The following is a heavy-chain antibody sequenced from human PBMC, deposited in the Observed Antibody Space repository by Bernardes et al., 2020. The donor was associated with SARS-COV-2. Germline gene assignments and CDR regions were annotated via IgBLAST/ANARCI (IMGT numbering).Heavy chain of an antibody. CDR2: INPNSGGT. V-gene: IGHV1-2*04. CDR3: ARESRHYDILTGLWGVWFDP. J-gene: IGHJ5*02. Sequence: ASVKVSCKASGYTFTGYYMHWVRQAPGQGLEWMGWINPNSGGTNYAQKFQGWVTMTRDTSISTAYMELSRLRSDDTAVYYCARESRHYDILTGLWGVWFDPWGQGTLVTVSS. D-gene: IGHD3-9*01. CDR1: GYTFTGYY.